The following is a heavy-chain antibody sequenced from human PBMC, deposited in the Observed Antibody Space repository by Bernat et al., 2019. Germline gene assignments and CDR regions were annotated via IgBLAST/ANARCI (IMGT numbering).Heavy chain of an antibody. V-gene: IGHV3-23*01. Sequence: EVQLLESGGGLVQPGGSLRLSCAASGFTFSSYAMSWVRQAPGKGLGWVPAISGSGGSTYYADSVKGRFTISRDNSKNTLYLQMNSMRAEDTAVYYCAKDRIYCSGGSCYSDAFDIWGQGTMVTVSS. CDR1: GFTFSSYA. D-gene: IGHD2-15*01. CDR2: ISGSGGST. CDR3: AKDRIYCSGGSCYSDAFDI. J-gene: IGHJ3*02.